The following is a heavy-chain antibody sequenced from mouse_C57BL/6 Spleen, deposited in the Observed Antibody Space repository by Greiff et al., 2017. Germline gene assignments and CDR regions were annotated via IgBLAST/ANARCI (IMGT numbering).Heavy chain of an antibody. Sequence: QVQLQQPGAELVKPGASVKISCKASGYAFSSYWMNWVKQRPGKGLEWIGQIYPGDGDTNYNGKFKGKATLTADKSSSTSYMQLSSLTSEDSAVYFCARDYGSSHWYFDVWGTGTTGTVSS. CDR1: GYAFSSYW. CDR3: ARDYGSSHWYFDV. J-gene: IGHJ1*03. V-gene: IGHV1-80*01. D-gene: IGHD1-1*01. CDR2: IYPGDGDT.